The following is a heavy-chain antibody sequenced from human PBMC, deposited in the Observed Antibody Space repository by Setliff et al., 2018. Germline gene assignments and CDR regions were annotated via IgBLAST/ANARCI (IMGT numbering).Heavy chain of an antibody. Sequence: PGGSLRLSCAASGFTFSRHWMSWVRQAPGKGLEWVANIKQDGTEYFYVDSVRGRFTISRDNAKNSLYLQMNNLRAEDTAVYYCARDRICHYYDSGAHAFDIWGQGTMVTVSS. D-gene: IGHD3-22*01. V-gene: IGHV3-7*03. J-gene: IGHJ3*02. CDR1: GFTFSRHW. CDR2: IKQDGTEY. CDR3: ARDRICHYYDSGAHAFDI.